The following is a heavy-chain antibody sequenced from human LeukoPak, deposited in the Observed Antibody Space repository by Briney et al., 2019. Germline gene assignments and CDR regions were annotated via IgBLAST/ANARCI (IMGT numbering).Heavy chain of an antibody. V-gene: IGHV1-2*02. CDR3: ARDSGDGYNLFDY. Sequence: GASVKVSCRSSGYTFTGYYMHWVRQAPGHRLEWMGWINPNSGGTNYAQKFQGRVTMTRDTSITTAYMELSRLRSDDTAVYCCARDSGDGYNLFDYWGQGTLVTVSS. CDR2: INPNSGGT. CDR1: GYTFTGYY. D-gene: IGHD5-24*01. J-gene: IGHJ4*02.